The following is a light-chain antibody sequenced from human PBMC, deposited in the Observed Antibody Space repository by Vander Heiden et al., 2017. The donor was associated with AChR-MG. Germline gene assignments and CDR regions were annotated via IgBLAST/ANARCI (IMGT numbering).Light chain of an antibody. CDR3: QTWDTGSHVV. Sequence: QLVLTQSPSASASLGASVNLTCTLSSGHSDYAIAWHQQQPEKGPRYLMKLKSDGGHSKVDGIPDRFSGSSSGAERFLTISSLQSEDEADYYCQTWDTGSHVVFGGGTKLTVL. V-gene: IGLV4-69*01. CDR2: LKSDGGH. CDR1: SGHSDYA. J-gene: IGLJ2*01.